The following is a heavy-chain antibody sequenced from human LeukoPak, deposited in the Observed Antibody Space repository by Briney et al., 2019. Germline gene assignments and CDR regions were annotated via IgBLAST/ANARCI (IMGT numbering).Heavy chain of an antibody. CDR1: SGSISTSNYY. V-gene: IGHV4-39*07. CDR3: ARIRSRKWGFDY. D-gene: IGHD1-26*01. J-gene: IGHJ4*02. Sequence: SETLSLTCTVSSGSISTSNYYWGWVRQPPGKALEWIGNIFYSGSTYYSPSLKSRVTISIDTSKNQFSLKLSSVTAADTAVYYCARIRSRKWGFDYWGQGTLVTVSS. CDR2: IFYSGST.